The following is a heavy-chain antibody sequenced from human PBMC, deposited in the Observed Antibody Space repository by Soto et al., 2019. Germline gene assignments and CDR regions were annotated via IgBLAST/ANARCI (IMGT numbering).Heavy chain of an antibody. V-gene: IGHV5-10-1*01. Sequence: GESLKISCQASGYTFTNYYIAWVCQVPGKGLEWMGRIDPSDSYIKYSPSFEGHVTMSVDKSISTAFLQWSRLEASDTAMYFCATPLARTAPFDYWGQGSLVTVSS. CDR2: IDPSDSYI. CDR1: GYTFTNYY. D-gene: IGHD2-21*02. J-gene: IGHJ4*02. CDR3: ATPLARTAPFDY.